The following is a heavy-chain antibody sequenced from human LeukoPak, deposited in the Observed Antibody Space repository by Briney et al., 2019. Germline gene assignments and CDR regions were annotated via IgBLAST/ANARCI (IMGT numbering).Heavy chain of an antibody. D-gene: IGHD3-10*01. CDR1: GYDFTKYA. J-gene: IGHJ4*02. CDR3: ARFLDYYGSGSYSY. V-gene: IGHV1-18*01. Sequence: GASVKVSCKASGYDFTKYAVQWVRQAPGQRLEWMGWISAYNGNTNYAQKLQGRVTMTTDTSTSTAYMELRSLRSDDTAVYYCARFLDYYGSGSYSYWGQGTLVTVSS. CDR2: ISAYNGNT.